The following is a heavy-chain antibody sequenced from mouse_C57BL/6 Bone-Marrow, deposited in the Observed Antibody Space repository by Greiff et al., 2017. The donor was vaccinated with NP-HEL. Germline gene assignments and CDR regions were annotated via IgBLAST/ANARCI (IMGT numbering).Heavy chain of an antibody. Sequence: VQLQQSGAELARPGASVKMSCKASGYTFTSYTMHWVKQRPGQGLEWIGYINPSSGYTKYNQKFKDKATLTADKSSSTAYMQLGSLTSEDSAVYYCARSGRAWFAYWGQGTLVTVSA. CDR2: INPSSGYT. V-gene: IGHV1-4*01. D-gene: IGHD1-1*01. CDR3: ARSGRAWFAY. CDR1: GYTFTSYT. J-gene: IGHJ3*01.